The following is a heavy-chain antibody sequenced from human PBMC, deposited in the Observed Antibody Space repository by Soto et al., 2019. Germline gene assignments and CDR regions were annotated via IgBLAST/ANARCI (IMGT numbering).Heavy chain of an antibody. V-gene: IGHV4-39*01. CDR3: ARQYITVFGEINFRLVLDYFDF. CDR1: CVSITGGDYY. D-gene: IGHD3-3*01. CDR2: IFYSGTA. Sequence: PSETLSLTCAFSCVSITGGDYYFSGMRHAPGDLRDCIGNIFYSGTASYNPSLKSRVTVSVDRSTNQFSLRLSSVTAADTAVYYCARQYITVFGEINFRLVLDYFDFWGQGTQVTVSS. J-gene: IGHJ4*02.